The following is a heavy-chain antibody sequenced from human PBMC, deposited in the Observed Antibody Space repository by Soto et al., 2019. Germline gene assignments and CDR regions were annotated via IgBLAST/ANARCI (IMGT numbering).Heavy chain of an antibody. D-gene: IGHD6-19*01. V-gene: IGHV4-59*08. CDR3: ARCDSSGWTNWFDS. CDR1: GGSISSYY. CDR2: IYYSGST. Sequence: SETLSLTCTVSGGSISSYYWSWIRQPPGKGLEWIGYIYYSGSTNYNPSLKSRVTISVDTSKNQFSLKLSSVTAADTAVYYCARCDSSGWTNWFDSWGQGTLVTVSS. J-gene: IGHJ5*01.